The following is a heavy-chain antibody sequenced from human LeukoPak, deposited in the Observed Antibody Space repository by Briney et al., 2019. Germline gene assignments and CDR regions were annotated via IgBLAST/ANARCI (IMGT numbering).Heavy chain of an antibody. CDR2: ISGSGSPI. D-gene: IGHD4-11*01. J-gene: IGHJ4*02. CDR3: ARGLQDLDY. V-gene: IGHV3-23*01. Sequence: GGSLRLSCAASGFTFSSYAMSWVRQAPGKGLEWVSAISGSGSPIFYADSMKGRFTISRDNAKNSLYLQMNSLRAEDTAVYYCARGLQDLDYWGQGTLVTVSS. CDR1: GFTFSSYA.